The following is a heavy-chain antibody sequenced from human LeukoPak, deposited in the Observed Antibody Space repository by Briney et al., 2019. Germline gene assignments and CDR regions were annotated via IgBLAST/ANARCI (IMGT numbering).Heavy chain of an antibody. V-gene: IGHV3-23*01. CDR1: GFTFSSYA. J-gene: IGHJ4*02. D-gene: IGHD4-17*01. CDR2: ISGSGGST. Sequence: PGGSLRLSCAASGFTFSSYAMSWVRQAPGKGLEWVSAISGSGGSTYYADSVKGRFTISRDNSKNTLYLQMNSLRAEDTAVYYCVKSSYGDYIYFDYWGQGTLVTASS. CDR3: VKSSYGDYIYFDY.